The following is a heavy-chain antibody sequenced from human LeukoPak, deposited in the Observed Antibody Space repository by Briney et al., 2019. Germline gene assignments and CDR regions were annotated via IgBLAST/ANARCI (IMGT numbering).Heavy chain of an antibody. V-gene: IGHV3-30*02. CDR2: IRFDGSVT. CDR1: GFTFNNYP. J-gene: IGHJ4*02. Sequence: PGGSLRLSCVASGFTFNNYPMNWVRQAPGKGLEWVAFIRFDGSVTYSADSVKGRFTISRHNSKNTLYLQISSLRLEGTAVYYCARGNSGWSIDYWGQGTLVTVSS. CDR3: ARGNSGWSIDY. D-gene: IGHD6-19*01.